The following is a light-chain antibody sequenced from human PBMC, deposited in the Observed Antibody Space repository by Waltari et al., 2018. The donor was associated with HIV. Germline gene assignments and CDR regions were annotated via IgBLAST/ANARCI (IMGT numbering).Light chain of an antibody. V-gene: IGKV1-8*01. Sequence: AIRMTQPPPSFSASIGDRVTITCRARQGISNYLAWFQQKPGEAPRLLMHSASTPHTGVHSRFGGSGAGTDFTLTISCLQSDDLATYCCQQYYSKPLTFGQGTKVEIK. CDR2: SAS. J-gene: IGKJ2*01. CDR3: QQYYSKPLT. CDR1: QGISNY.